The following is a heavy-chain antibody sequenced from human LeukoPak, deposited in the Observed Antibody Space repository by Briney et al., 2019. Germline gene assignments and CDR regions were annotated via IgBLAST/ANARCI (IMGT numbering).Heavy chain of an antibody. CDR3: GAGAPLQRNHRWFDP. CDR1: SGSIRSGSYY. D-gene: IGHD1-14*01. J-gene: IGHJ5*02. Sequence: SQTLSLTCTVSSGSIRSGSYYWIWIRQPAGKGLEWIGRIYTSGSTNYNPPLKSRVTISVDTSQNQFSLKLSAVTAADTAGYYCGAGAPLQRNHRWFDPWGQGTLVTVSS. V-gene: IGHV4-61*02. CDR2: IYTSGST.